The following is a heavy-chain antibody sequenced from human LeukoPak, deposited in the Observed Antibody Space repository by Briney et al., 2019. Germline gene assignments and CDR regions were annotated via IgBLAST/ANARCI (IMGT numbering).Heavy chain of an antibody. CDR2: LYYSGRT. J-gene: IGHJ6*03. Sequence: SETLSLTCSVSGLTISTSLYYWGWIRQPPGKGLEWIASLYYSGRTCYNPSLKSRVTISIDTSKNQFSLRLTSVTAADTAVYYCARRYCSGADCYGGDSYYYMDVWGKGTTVTISS. CDR3: ARRYCSGADCYGGDSYYYMDV. CDR1: GLTISTSLYY. D-gene: IGHD2-2*01. V-gene: IGHV4-39*01.